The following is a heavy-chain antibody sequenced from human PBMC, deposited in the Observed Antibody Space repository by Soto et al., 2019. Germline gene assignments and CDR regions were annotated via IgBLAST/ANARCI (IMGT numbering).Heavy chain of an antibody. V-gene: IGHV1-69*01. CDR1: GGIFSTYA. J-gene: IGHJ4*02. Sequence: QVRLVQSGAEVKKPGSSVKVSCKASGGIFSTYAISWLRRAPGQGLEWMGGIIPIFGTPNYAQRFQGRVTITADGSTRTAYMELSRLRSEDTAVYYCARDRDDYGSGNYYNRIDFWGQGTLVTVSS. D-gene: IGHD3-10*01. CDR3: ARDRDDYGSGNYYNRIDF. CDR2: IIPIFGTP.